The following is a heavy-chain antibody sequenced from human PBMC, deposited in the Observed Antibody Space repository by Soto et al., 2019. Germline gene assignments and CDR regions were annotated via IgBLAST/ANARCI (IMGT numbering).Heavy chain of an antibody. CDR2: IGVAGDT. J-gene: IGHJ4*02. Sequence: EVQLVESGGGLVQPGGSLRLSCAASGFTFSSYDMHWVRQVAGKGLEWVSAIGVAGDTYYPDSVKGRFTISRENAKNSLYLQMNRLRAEDTAVYYCARGGLGSSWYEGGSRIDYWGQGTLVTVSS. D-gene: IGHD6-13*01. CDR3: ARGGLGSSWYEGGSRIDY. V-gene: IGHV3-13*01. CDR1: GFTFSSYD.